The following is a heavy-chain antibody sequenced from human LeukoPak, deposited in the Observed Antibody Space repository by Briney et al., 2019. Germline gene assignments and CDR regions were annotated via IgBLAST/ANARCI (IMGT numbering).Heavy chain of an antibody. CDR2: IYHSGST. D-gene: IGHD4-17*01. CDR1: GYSISSGYY. V-gene: IGHV4-38-2*01. Sequence: SETLSLTCAVSGYSISSGYYWDWIRQPPGKGLEWIGTIYHSGSTYHNPSLKSRVTISVDTSKNQFSLKLSSVTAADTAVYYCAGKAGDYYMDVWGKGTTVTVSS. CDR3: AGKAGDYYMDV. J-gene: IGHJ6*03.